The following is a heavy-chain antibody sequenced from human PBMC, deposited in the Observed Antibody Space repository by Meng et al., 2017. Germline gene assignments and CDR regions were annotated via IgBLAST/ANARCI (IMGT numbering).Heavy chain of an antibody. CDR2: INHSGST. V-gene: IGHV4-34*01. Sequence: VQLRPWAEGLLKPSDTLSLTCAVYGGSFSGYYWSWIRQPPGKGLEWIGEINHSGSTNYNPSLKSRVTMSLDTSKNQFSLRLSSVTAADTAVYYCARSHSVTIVAFDYWGQGTLVTVSS. J-gene: IGHJ4*02. D-gene: IGHD4-17*01. CDR3: ARSHSVTIVAFDY. CDR1: GGSFSGYY.